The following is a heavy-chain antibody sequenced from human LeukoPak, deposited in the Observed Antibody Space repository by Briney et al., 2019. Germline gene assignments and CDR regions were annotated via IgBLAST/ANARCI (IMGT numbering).Heavy chain of an antibody. J-gene: IGHJ4*02. Sequence: PGGSLRLSCAASGFTFSSYSMNWVRQAPGKGLEWVSFISGTSSYIYYADSVRGRFTISRDNAKNSLYLQMNSLRAEDTAVYYCARGEYGSGSYHIDYWGQGTLVTVSS. CDR1: GFTFSSYS. V-gene: IGHV3-21*01. D-gene: IGHD3-10*01. CDR3: ARGEYGSGSYHIDY. CDR2: ISGTSSYI.